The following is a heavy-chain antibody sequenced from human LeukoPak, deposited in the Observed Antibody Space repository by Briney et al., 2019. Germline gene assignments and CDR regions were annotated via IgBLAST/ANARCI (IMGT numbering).Heavy chain of an antibody. CDR3: ATKQWLAPPPDS. J-gene: IGHJ4*02. CDR1: GFTFSKYW. Sequence: GSSLRLSCAASGFTFSKYWMLWVRQAPGKGLESVSRINTDGTVTTYADSVKGRFTVSRDNADNTMFLQMNSVRDEDTAVYYCATKQWLAPPPDSWGQGTPVTVSS. D-gene: IGHD6-19*01. CDR2: INTDGTVT. V-gene: IGHV3-74*01.